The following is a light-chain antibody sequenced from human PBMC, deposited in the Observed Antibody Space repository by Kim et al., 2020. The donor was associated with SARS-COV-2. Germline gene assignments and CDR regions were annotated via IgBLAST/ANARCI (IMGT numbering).Light chain of an antibody. Sequence: SYELTQPPSVSVSPGQTASITCSGDDLGDKYTCWYQQKPGQSPLLVIYQDDRRPSGIPDRFSGSNSGNTATLTISGTQAMDEADYYCQTWDDITAVFGGGTRLTVL. CDR1: DLGDKY. J-gene: IGLJ3*02. CDR3: QTWDDITAV. V-gene: IGLV3-1*01. CDR2: QDD.